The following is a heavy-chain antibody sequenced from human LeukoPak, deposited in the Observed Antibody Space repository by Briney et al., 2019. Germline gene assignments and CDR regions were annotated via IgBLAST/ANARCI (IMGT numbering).Heavy chain of an antibody. V-gene: IGHV1-69*13. CDR3: ARDLANMVATGNWFDP. Sequence: SVKVSCKSSGDTCSSYAISWVRHAPGQGLEWMGGSIPILGTANYAQKFQGRVTTTADESTSTAYMELSSLRSEDTAVYYCARDLANMVATGNWFDPWGQGTLVTVSS. CDR1: GDTCSSYA. J-gene: IGHJ5*02. CDR2: SIPILGTA. D-gene: IGHD5-12*01.